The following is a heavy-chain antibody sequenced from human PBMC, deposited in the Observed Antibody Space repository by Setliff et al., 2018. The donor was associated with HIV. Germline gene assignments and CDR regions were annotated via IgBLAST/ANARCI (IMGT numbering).Heavy chain of an antibody. Sequence: SETLSLTCTVSGGSISSSSYYWGWIRQPPGKGLEWIGEINHSGSTNYNPSLKSRVTISVDTSKNQFYLRLSSVTAADTAVYYCARHGSNWFDPWGQGTQVTVSS. V-gene: IGHV4-39*01. CDR1: GGSISSSSYY. CDR2: INHSGST. CDR3: ARHGSNWFDP. J-gene: IGHJ5*02. D-gene: IGHD3-10*01.